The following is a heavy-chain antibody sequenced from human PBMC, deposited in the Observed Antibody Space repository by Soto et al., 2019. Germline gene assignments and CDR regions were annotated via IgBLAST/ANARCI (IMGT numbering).Heavy chain of an antibody. CDR2: MNPGSGDT. CDR3: ARMASFGSLNWFDP. V-gene: IGHV1-8*01. Sequence: ASVKVSCKASGYTFTNNDVTWVRQATGQGLEWMGWMNPGSGDTGYAQKFQGRVTMTRNISIATAYMELSSLRSEDAAIYYCARMASFGSLNWFDPWGQGTLVTVSS. D-gene: IGHD5-18*01. J-gene: IGHJ5*02. CDR1: GYTFTNND.